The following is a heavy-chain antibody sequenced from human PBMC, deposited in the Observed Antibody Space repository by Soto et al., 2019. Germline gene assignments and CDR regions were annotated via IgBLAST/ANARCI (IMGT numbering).Heavy chain of an antibody. CDR1: GYTFSSYG. V-gene: IGHV1-18*01. CDR2: ISAYNGNT. CDR3: ARAGYYYGSGLMTGFDY. D-gene: IGHD3-10*01. J-gene: IGHJ4*02. Sequence: QVQLVQSGAEVKKPGASVKVSCKASGYTFSSYGISWVRQAPGQGLEWMGWISAYNGNTNYAQKLQGRVTMTTDTSTSTAYMELRSLRSDDTAVYYCARAGYYYGSGLMTGFDYWGQGTLVTVSS.